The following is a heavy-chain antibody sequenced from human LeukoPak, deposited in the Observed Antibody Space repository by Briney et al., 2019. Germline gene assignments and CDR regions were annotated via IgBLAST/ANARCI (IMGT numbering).Heavy chain of an antibody. CDR2: IGGSGSST. D-gene: IGHD3-22*01. Sequence: GGSLRLSCAASGFTFSNYVMSWVRQAPGKGLEWVSAIGGSGSSTYFADSVKGRFTISRDNSKNTLFLQMNSLRAEDTAVYYCARTYYDSSGYHYFDYWGQGTLVTVSS. J-gene: IGHJ4*02. CDR3: ARTYYDSSGYHYFDY. CDR1: GFTFSNYV. V-gene: IGHV3-23*01.